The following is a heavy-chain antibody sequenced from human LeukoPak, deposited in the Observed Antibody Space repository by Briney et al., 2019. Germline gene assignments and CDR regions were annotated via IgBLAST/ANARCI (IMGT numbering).Heavy chain of an antibody. D-gene: IGHD6-13*01. CDR1: GFTFTSYS. CDR2: ISSSSSYI. V-gene: IGHV3-21*01. Sequence: AGGSLRLSCAASGFTFTSYSMNWVRQAPGKGLEWVSSISSSSSYIYYADSVKGRFTISRDNAKNSLYLQMNSLRAEDTAVYYCATEAHGQSGSWPGYFDYWGQGTLVTVSS. J-gene: IGHJ4*02. CDR3: ATEAHGQSGSWPGYFDY.